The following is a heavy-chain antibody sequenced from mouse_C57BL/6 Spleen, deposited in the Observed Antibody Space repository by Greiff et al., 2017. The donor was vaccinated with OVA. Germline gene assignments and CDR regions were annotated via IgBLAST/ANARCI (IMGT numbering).Heavy chain of an antibody. CDR1: GFTFSSYG. D-gene: IGHD2-3*01. J-gene: IGHJ2*01. CDR2: ISSGGSYT. V-gene: IGHV5-6*01. Sequence: EVQGVESGGDLVKPGGSLKLSCAASGFTFSSYGMSWVRQTPDKRLEWVATISSGGSYTYYPDSVKGRFTISRDNAKNTLYLQMSSLKSEDTAMYYCARPDGYFGYWGQGTTLTVSS. CDR3: ARPDGYFGY.